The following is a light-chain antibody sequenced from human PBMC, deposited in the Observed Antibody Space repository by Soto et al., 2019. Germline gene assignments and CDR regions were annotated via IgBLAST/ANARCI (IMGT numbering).Light chain of an antibody. CDR3: VAGDNGLNGYVV. CDR1: SSNIGSNT. Sequence: QSVLTQPPSASGTPGQRVTISCSGSSSNIGSNTVNWYQQLPGTAPKLVIYSNNQRPSGVPDRFSGSKSGTSASLAISGLNFKEGVDYSWVAGDNGLNGYVVSGEGTKVPVL. CDR2: SNN. J-gene: IGLJ2*01. V-gene: IGLV1-44*01.